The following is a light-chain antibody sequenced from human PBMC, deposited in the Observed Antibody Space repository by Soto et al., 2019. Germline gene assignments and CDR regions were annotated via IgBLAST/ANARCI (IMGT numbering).Light chain of an antibody. J-gene: IGLJ2*01. Sequence: QSALTQPASVSGSSRQSITISCTGTSSDVGGYNYVSWYQQHPGKAPKLMIYDVSNRPSGVSNRFSGSKSGNTAFLTISGLQAEDEADYYCSSYTSSSTLRVFGGGTKLTVL. CDR3: SSYTSSSTLRV. CDR1: SSDVGGYNY. V-gene: IGLV2-14*01. CDR2: DVS.